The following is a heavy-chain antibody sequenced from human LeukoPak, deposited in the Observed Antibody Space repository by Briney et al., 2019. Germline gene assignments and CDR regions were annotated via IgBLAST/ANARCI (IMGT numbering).Heavy chain of an antibody. CDR2: ISPSSGGT. V-gene: IGHV1-2*02. CDR1: GYTFTSYG. D-gene: IGHD3-22*01. CDR3: ARAGVWDYSDSSGYHNAAFDI. Sequence: ASVKVFCKASGYTFTSYGISWVRQAPGQGLEWMGWISPSSGGTNYAQKFQGRVTVTRDTSISTAYMDLSRLRSDDTAVYYCARAGVWDYSDSSGYHNAAFDIWGQGTMVAVSS. J-gene: IGHJ3*02.